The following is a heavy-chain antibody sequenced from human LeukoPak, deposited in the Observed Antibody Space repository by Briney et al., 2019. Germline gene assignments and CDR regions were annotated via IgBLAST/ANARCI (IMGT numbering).Heavy chain of an antibody. D-gene: IGHD3/OR15-3a*01. Sequence: SETLSLTCTVSVGSISTYFWSWIRQPAGKGLEWIGRIYSSGSSNYNPCLKSRLTMSVDTSKNQFSLSLRSVTAADTAMYFCARDRHNYGFYFDSWGQGTLVTVSS. J-gene: IGHJ4*02. V-gene: IGHV4-4*07. CDR2: IYSSGSS. CDR1: VGSISTYF. CDR3: ARDRHNYGFYFDS.